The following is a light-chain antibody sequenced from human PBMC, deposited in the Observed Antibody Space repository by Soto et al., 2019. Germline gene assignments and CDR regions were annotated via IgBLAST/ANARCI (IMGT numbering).Light chain of an antibody. CDR3: QQYKTYPFT. Sequence: QLTQSPSSLSASVGDRVTITCRASQDVSRYLAWYQQKAGKAPKLLIYGASTLQSGVPSRFSGFGSGTEFTLTITNLQPEDVSTYYCQQYKTYPFTFGQGTKLEIK. CDR2: GAS. J-gene: IGKJ2*01. CDR1: QDVSRY. V-gene: IGKV1-9*01.